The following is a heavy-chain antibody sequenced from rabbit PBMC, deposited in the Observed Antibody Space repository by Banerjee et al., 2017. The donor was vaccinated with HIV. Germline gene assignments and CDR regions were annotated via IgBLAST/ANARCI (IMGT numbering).Heavy chain of an antibody. Sequence: QEQLVESGGGLVQPGGSLKLSCKASGFSFSSGYWVCWVRQAPGKGLEWIACIDTDSVGTTYYASWATGRFTISNPSSTTVTLQMTSLAAADTATYFCARDIGDSAAYADAPYYFLFWGPGTLVTVS. D-gene: IGHD6-1*01. CDR1: GFSFSSGYW. CDR3: ARDIGDSAAYADAPYYFLF. J-gene: IGHJ4*01. CDR2: IDTDSVGTT. V-gene: IGHV1S45*01.